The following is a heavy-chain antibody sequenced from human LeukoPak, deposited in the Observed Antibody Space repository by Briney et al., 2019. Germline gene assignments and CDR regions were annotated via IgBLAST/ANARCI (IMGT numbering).Heavy chain of an antibody. J-gene: IGHJ4*02. V-gene: IGHV3-30*02. D-gene: IGHD5-18*01. Sequence: GGSLRLSCAASGFTFSSYGMHWVRQAPGKGLEWVAFIRYDGSNKYYADSVKGRFTISRDNSKNTLYLQMNSLRAEDTAVYYCARGISDTAMVTSYFDYWGQGTLVTVSS. CDR1: GFTFSSYG. CDR3: ARGISDTAMVTSYFDY. CDR2: IRYDGSNK.